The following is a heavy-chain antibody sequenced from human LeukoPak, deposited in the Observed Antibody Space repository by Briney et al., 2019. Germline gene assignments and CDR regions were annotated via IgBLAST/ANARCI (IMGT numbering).Heavy chain of an antibody. D-gene: IGHD4-17*01. CDR1: GFTFSSYA. CDR3: AKDFGFGGDYSPDY. V-gene: IGHV3-23*01. CDR2: ISGSGGST. Sequence: PGGSLRLSCAASGFTFSSYAMSWVRQAPGKGLEWVSAISGSGGSTYYADSVKGRFTISRDNSKNTLYLQMNSLRAEDTAVYYCAKDFGFGGDYSPDYWGQGTLVTVSS. J-gene: IGHJ4*02.